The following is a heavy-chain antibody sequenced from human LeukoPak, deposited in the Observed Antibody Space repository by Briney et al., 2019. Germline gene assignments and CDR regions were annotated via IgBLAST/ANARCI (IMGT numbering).Heavy chain of an antibody. J-gene: IGHJ4*02. CDR3: AVRAVAGTAYFDY. CDR1: GGSISSYY. V-gene: IGHV4-59*12. CDR2: IYYSGST. Sequence: PSETLSLTCTVSGGSISSYYWSWIRQPPGKGLEWIGYIYYSGSTNYNPSLKSRVAISVDKSKNQFSLKLSSVTAADTAVYYCAVRAVAGTAYFDYWGQGTLVTVSS. D-gene: IGHD6-19*01.